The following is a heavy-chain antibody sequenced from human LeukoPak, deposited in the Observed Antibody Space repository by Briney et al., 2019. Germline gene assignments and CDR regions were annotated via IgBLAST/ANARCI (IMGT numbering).Heavy chain of an antibody. Sequence: PGGSLRLSCTASGFTFGDYAMSWFRQAPGKGLEWVGFIRSKAYGGTTEYAASVKGRFTISRDDSKSIAYLQMNSLRAEDTAVYYCARERASFYDILTGPFDYWAREPWSPSPQ. CDR1: GFTFGDYA. J-gene: IGHJ4*02. CDR3: ARERASFYDILTGPFDY. CDR2: IRSKAYGGTT. D-gene: IGHD3-9*01. V-gene: IGHV3-49*03.